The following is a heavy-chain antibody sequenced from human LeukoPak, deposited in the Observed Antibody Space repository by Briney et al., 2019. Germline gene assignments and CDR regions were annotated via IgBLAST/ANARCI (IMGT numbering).Heavy chain of an antibody. Sequence: PSETLSLTCTVSSGSISSGDYYWSWIRQPPGKGLEWIGYIYYSGSTYYNPSLKSRVTISVDTSKNQFSLKLSSVTAADTAVYYCARDHVGYYYYYGMDVWGQGTTVTVSS. D-gene: IGHD1-26*01. CDR3: ARDHVGYYYYYGMDV. V-gene: IGHV4-30-4*01. CDR2: IYYSGST. CDR1: SGSISSGDYY. J-gene: IGHJ6*02.